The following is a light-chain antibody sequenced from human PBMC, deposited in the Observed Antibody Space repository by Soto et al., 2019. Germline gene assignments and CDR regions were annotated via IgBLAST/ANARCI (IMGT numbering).Light chain of an antibody. CDR1: HSLIKW. CDR3: QQYNNYWT. J-gene: IGKJ1*01. V-gene: IGKV1-5*01. CDR2: DAS. Sequence: DIQMTNSPTTLSASVGYIFTITCRASHSLIKWLAWYQQKPGKAPKLLIYDASSLESGVPSRFSGSGSATELTLTISSLQPDDFATYYCQQYNNYWTCGQGTKGDIK.